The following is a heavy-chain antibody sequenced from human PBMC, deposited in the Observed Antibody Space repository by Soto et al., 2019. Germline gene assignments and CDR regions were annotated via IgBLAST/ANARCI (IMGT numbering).Heavy chain of an antibody. CDR1: GGSFSGYY. Sequence: PSNTLSLTCAVYGGSFSGYYWSWIRKPPGKGLEWIGEINHSGSTNYNPSLKSRVTISVDTSKNQFSLKLSSVTAADTAVYYCARGRLYYYDSSGYYQYYFDYWGQGTLVTVSS. V-gene: IGHV4-34*01. J-gene: IGHJ4*02. CDR2: INHSGST. D-gene: IGHD3-22*01. CDR3: ARGRLYYYDSSGYYQYYFDY.